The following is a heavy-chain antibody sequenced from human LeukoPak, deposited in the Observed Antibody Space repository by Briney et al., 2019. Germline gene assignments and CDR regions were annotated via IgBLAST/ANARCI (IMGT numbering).Heavy chain of an antibody. D-gene: IGHD2-8*01. V-gene: IGHV3-53*01. CDR2: IYSAGST. CDR1: GFTVSSTY. Sequence: GGSLRHSCAASGFTVSSTYMSWVRQAPGKGLEWVSIIYSAGSTYYADSVKGRFTISRDNSKNTLYLQMNSLRAEDTAVYYCAKGHCTNGICWLDWGQGTLVTVSS. CDR3: AKGHCTNGICWLD. J-gene: IGHJ4*02.